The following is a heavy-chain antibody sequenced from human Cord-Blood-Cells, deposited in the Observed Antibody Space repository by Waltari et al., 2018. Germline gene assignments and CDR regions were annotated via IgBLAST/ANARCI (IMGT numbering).Heavy chain of an antibody. CDR2: IYYRGST. J-gene: IGHJ5*02. CDR1: GGSVSSGSYY. Sequence: QVQLQESGPGLVKPSETLSLTCTVSGGSVSSGSYYWSWIRQPPGKGLGWIGYIYYRGSTNHNPSLKSRGTISVDTSKNQFSLKRSAVSAADTAVYYCARGRVGVRGVLPNHNWFDPWGQGTLVTVSS. V-gene: IGHV4-61*01. D-gene: IGHD3-10*01. CDR3: ARGRVGVRGVLPNHNWFDP.